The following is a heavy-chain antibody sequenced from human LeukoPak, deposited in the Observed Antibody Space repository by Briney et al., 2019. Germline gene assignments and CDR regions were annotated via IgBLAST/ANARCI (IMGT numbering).Heavy chain of an antibody. D-gene: IGHD3-10*01. V-gene: IGHV4-34*01. CDR1: GGSFSGYY. CDR3: ARDGSGSYYYYYMDV. CDR2: INHSGST. J-gene: IGHJ6*03. Sequence: SETLSLTCAVYGGSFSGYYWSWVRQPPGKGLEWIGEINHSGSTNYNPSLKSRVTMSVDTSKNQFSLKLSSVTAADTAVYYCARDGSGSYYYYYMDVWGKGTTVTISS.